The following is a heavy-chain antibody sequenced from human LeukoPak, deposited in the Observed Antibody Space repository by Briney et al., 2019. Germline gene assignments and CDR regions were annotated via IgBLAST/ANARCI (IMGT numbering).Heavy chain of an antibody. Sequence: SETLSLTCSVSGGSISSGDYFWTWIRQPPGKGLEYIGFIYYSGTTYYNPSLKSRITMSVDMSANQFSLRLTSVSAADTAVYYCTRAYWIGFHFDSWGQGILVSVSS. CDR1: GGSISSGDYF. D-gene: IGHD3-3*01. V-gene: IGHV4-30-4*01. CDR3: TRAYWIGFHFDS. CDR2: IYYSGTT. J-gene: IGHJ4*02.